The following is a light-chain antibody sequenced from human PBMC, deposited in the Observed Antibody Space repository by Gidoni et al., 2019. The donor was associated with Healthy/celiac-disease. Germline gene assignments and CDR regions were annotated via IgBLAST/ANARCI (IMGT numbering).Light chain of an antibody. J-gene: IGLJ2*01. CDR2: EVS. Sequence: QSALTPPASVSWSPGQSITISCTRTSSDVCGYNYVSWYQQHPGKAPKLMIYEVSNRPSGVSNRFSGSKSGNTASLTISGLQAEDEADYYCSSYTSSSTRFGGGTKLTVL. CDR1: SSDVCGYNY. CDR3: SSYTSSSTR. V-gene: IGLV2-14*01.